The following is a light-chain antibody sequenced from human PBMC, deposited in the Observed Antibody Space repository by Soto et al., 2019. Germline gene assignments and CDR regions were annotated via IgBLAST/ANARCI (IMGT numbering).Light chain of an antibody. CDR3: SSSTSSSTLVV. V-gene: IGLV2-14*01. CDR2: DVS. CDR1: SSDVGGYNY. J-gene: IGLJ2*01. Sequence: QSALTQPASVYGSPGQSITISCTGTSSDVGGYNYVSWYQQHPGKAPKLMIYDVSNRPSGVSNRFSGSKSGNTASLTISGLQAEDEADYYCSSSTSSSTLVVFGGGTKVTVL.